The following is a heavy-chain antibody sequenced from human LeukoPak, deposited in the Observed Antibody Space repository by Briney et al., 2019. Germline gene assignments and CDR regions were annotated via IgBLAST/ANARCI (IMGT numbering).Heavy chain of an antibody. CDR1: GFTFSSYS. Sequence: PGGSLRLSCAASGFTFSSYSMNWVRQAPGKGLEWVSSISSSSSYIYYADSVKGRFTISRDNAKNSLYLQMNSLRAEDTAVYYCARVYTALGSSWLNWFDPWGQGTLVTVSS. V-gene: IGHV3-21*01. CDR2: ISSSSSYI. CDR3: ARVYTALGSSWLNWFDP. J-gene: IGHJ5*02. D-gene: IGHD6-13*01.